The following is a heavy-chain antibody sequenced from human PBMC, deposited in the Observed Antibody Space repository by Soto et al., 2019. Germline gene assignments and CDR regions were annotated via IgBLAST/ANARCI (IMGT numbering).Heavy chain of an antibody. V-gene: IGHV3-21*01. CDR1: GFTFSIYG. CDR2: VSSSSSYI. CDR3: ARDSNGGWVDY. Sequence: GGSLRLSCAASGFTFSIYGMNWVRQAPGKGLEWVSSVSSSSSYIYYADSVKGRFTISRDNAKNSLYLQMNSLRAEDTAVYYCARDSNGGWVDYWGQGTLVTVSS. D-gene: IGHD4-4*01. J-gene: IGHJ4*02.